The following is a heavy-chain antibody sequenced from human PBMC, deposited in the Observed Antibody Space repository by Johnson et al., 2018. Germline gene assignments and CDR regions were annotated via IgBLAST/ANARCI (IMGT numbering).Heavy chain of an antibody. D-gene: IGHD3-3*01. J-gene: IGHJ6*04. CDR3: ARNGDFCMDV. CDR2: FYQGVST. V-gene: IGHV4-4*02. CDR1: GGSISSSHW. Sequence: QVQLQESGPGLVKPSGTLSLICAVSGGSISSSHWLSWFRQPPGKGLEWIGEFYQGVSTTSHPSLKGRVPMSVHKSKNQFSLELSFVTAADTAVYFFARNGDFCMDVWGKGATVTVSS.